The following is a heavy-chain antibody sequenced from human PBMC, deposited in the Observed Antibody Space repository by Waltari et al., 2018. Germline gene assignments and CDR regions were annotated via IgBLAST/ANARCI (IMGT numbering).Heavy chain of an antibody. CDR1: DGSINNYY. Sequence: QVQLQESGPGLVKPSETLSLTCTVSDGSINNYYWSWIRQPAGKGLEWIGRIYSSGTTDYNPALTSRVTMLVDTSKNQFSLKLSSVTAADTAVYYCATDLLASVAVAGTDHYGMDVWGQGTTVTVSS. V-gene: IGHV4-4*07. D-gene: IGHD6-19*01. CDR2: IYSSGTT. CDR3: ATDLLASVAVAGTDHYGMDV. J-gene: IGHJ6*02.